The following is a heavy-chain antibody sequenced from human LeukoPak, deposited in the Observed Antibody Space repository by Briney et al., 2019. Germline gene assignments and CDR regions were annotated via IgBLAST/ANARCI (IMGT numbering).Heavy chain of an antibody. Sequence: PSETLSLTCAVYGGSFSDYYWSWIRQPPGKGLEWIGEINHSGSTNYNPSLKSRVTISVDTSKNQFSPKLSSVTAADTALYYCAREVRYCSGGSCLGVNWFDPWGQGTLVTVSS. CDR3: AREVRYCSGGSCLGVNWFDP. J-gene: IGHJ5*02. V-gene: IGHV4-34*01. CDR2: INHSGST. D-gene: IGHD2-15*01. CDR1: GGSFSDYY.